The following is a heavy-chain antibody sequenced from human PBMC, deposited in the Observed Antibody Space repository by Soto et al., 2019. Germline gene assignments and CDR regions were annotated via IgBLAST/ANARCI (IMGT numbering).Heavy chain of an antibody. CDR3: ASFDGTLVRGGRSSPYEMDV. CDR2: IIPTFGTG. V-gene: IGHV1-69*01. J-gene: IGHJ6*02. D-gene: IGHD3-10*01. CDR1: GGTFNNYA. Sequence: QVLLVQSGPEVKKPGSSVKVSCKASGGTFNNYAINWVRQAPGKGLEWMGGIIPTFGTGNHAQKFQGRVTITADESTTTAYMELNSLRSEDTAIYYCASFDGTLVRGGRSSPYEMDVRGQWTTVIVSS.